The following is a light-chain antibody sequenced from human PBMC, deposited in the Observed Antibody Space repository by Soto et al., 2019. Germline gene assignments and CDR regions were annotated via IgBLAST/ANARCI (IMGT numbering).Light chain of an antibody. CDR2: DVN. Sequence: QSVLTQPASVSGSPGQSIAISCTGTSNDIGAYRFVSWYQQHPGKAPKLIIYDVNSRPSGVSDRFSGSKSGNTASLAISGLQADDESDYYCSSYTTRTPLVFVGVT. CDR3: SSYTTRTPLV. V-gene: IGLV2-14*01. J-gene: IGLJ2*01. CDR1: SNDIGAYRF.